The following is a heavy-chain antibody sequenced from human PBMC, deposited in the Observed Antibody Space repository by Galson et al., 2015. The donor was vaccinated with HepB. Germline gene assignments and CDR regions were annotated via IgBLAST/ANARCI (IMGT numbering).Heavy chain of an antibody. D-gene: IGHD3-22*01. J-gene: IGHJ4*02. CDR3: ATDRRGFYSLDY. CDR1: GYTLTELS. V-gene: IGHV1-24*01. Sequence: SVKVSCKVSGYTLTELSMHWVRQAPGKGLEWMGGFDPEDGETIYAQKYQGRVTMTEDTSTDTAYMELSSLRSEDTAVYYCATDRRGFYSLDYWGQGTLVTVSS. CDR2: FDPEDGET.